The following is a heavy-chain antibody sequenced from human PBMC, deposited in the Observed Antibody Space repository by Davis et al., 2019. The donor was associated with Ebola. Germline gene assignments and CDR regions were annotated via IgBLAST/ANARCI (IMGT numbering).Heavy chain of an antibody. CDR3: ARARYSTLEYFQH. Sequence: SETLSLTCTVSGDSIISSNYYWGWIRQPPGKGLEWIGSIFYSGSTYYNPSLKSRVTISFATSNNQVSLKLTSVTAADTAVYYCARARYSTLEYFQHWGQGTLVTVSS. CDR2: IFYSGST. D-gene: IGHD5-12*01. J-gene: IGHJ1*01. V-gene: IGHV4-39*07. CDR1: GDSIISSNYY.